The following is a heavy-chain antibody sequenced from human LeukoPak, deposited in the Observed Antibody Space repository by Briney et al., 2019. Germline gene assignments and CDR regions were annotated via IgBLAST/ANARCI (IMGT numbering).Heavy chain of an antibody. J-gene: IGHJ6*03. D-gene: IGHD1-26*01. CDR2: ISSSGSTI. CDR3: ARVKGATYFYYYMDV. V-gene: IGHV3-11*01. Sequence: GGSLRLSCAASGFTLTDYYMIWIRQAPGKGLEWVSYISSSGSTIYYADSVKGRFTISRDNAKNSLFLQMNSLRAEDTAVYYCARVKGATYFYYYMDVWGKGTTVTVSS. CDR1: GFTLTDYY.